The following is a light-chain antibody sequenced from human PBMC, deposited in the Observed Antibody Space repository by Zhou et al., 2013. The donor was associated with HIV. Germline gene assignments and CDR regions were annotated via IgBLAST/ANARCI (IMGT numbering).Light chain of an antibody. J-gene: IGLJ2*01. CDR3: AAWDGSLNGVI. Sequence: QSVLTQPPSASGTPGQRVTISCSGSSSNIGSYTVNWYQQLPGTAPKLLIYSHNQRPSGVPDRFSGSKSGTSASLAISGLQSEDEADYYCAAWDGSLNGVIFGGGTKLTV. CDR1: SSNIGSYT. CDR2: SHN. V-gene: IGLV1-44*01.